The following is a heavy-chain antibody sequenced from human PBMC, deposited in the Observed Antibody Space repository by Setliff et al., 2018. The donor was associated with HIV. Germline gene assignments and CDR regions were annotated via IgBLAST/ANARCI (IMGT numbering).Heavy chain of an antibody. D-gene: IGHD1-1*01. J-gene: IGHJ4*02. CDR3: ARELHWNDGVDQ. CDR2: ISYDGSNK. CDR1: GFTFSSYA. V-gene: IGHV3-30*07. Sequence: GGSLRLSCAASGFTFSSYAMHWVRQAPGKGLEWVAVISYDGSNKYYADSVKGRFTISRDNSKNTLYLQMNSLRVEDTAVYYCARELHWNDGVDQWGQGTLVTVSS.